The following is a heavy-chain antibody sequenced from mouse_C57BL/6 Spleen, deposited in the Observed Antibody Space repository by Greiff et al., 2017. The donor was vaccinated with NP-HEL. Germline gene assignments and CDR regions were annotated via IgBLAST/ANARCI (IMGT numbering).Heavy chain of an antibody. D-gene: IGHD1-1*01. CDR2: IYPGSGST. CDR1: GYTFTSYW. Sequence: VQLQQSGAELVKPGASVKMSCKASGYTFTSYWITWVKQRPGQGLEWIGDIYPGSGSTNYNEKFKSKATLTVDTSSSTAYMQLSSLTSEDSAVYYCANSLYGSSGFAYWGQGTLVTVSA. J-gene: IGHJ3*01. CDR3: ANSLYGSSGFAY. V-gene: IGHV1-55*01.